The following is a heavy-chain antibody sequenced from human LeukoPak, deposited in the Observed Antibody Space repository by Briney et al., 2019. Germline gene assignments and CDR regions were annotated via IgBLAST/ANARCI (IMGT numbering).Heavy chain of an antibody. D-gene: IGHD6-13*01. J-gene: IGHJ6*02. Sequence: ASVKVSCKASGYTFTGYYIHWLRQAPGQGLEWMGWINPNSGGTNYAQKFQGRVTMTRDTSISTAYMELSRLRSDDTAVYYCASVMYSSSWYKYYYYYGMDVWGQGTTVTVSS. V-gene: IGHV1-2*02. CDR1: GYTFTGYY. CDR3: ASVMYSSSWYKYYYYYGMDV. CDR2: INPNSGGT.